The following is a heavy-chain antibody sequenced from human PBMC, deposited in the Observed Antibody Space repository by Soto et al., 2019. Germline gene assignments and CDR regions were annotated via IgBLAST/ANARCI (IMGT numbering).Heavy chain of an antibody. V-gene: IGHV4-30-4*01. CDR1: GGSISSGDYY. D-gene: IGHD3-3*01. Sequence: QVQLQESGPGLVKPSQTLSLTCTVSGGSISSGDYYWSWIRQPPGKGLEWIGYIDYRGSTYYNPSLRSRLTISVDTSKNQFSLKLSSVTAADTAVYYCARVGRTIFGRYFDYWGQGTLVTVSS. J-gene: IGHJ4*02. CDR3: ARVGRTIFGRYFDY. CDR2: IDYRGST.